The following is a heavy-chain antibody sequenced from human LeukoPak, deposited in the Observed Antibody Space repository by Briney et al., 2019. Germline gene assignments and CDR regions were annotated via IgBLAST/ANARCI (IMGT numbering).Heavy chain of an antibody. CDR3: ATLNFRSSLLFDY. V-gene: IGHV3-48*04. CDR1: GFSFSSYS. D-gene: IGHD6-6*01. CDR2: IISSSSTI. Sequence: GGSLRLSCAASGFSFSSYSMSWGCEAPGKGLGWVSYIISSSSTIYYAHSVKGRFTISRDNAKNSLYLQMNSLRVEDTAVFYCATLNFRSSLLFDYWGQGILVTVSS. J-gene: IGHJ4*02.